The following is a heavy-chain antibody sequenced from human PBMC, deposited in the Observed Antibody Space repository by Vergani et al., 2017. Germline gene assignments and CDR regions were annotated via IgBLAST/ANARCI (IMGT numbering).Heavy chain of an antibody. D-gene: IGHD4-23*01. CDR3: ADGNLYYYYGMDV. Sequence: QVQLQESGPGLVKPSETLSLTCTVSGGSISSYYWSWIRQPPGKGLEWIGYINYGGSTNYNPSLKSRLTISEDTSKKQFSLKLRSVTAADTAVYYCADGNLYYYYGMDVWGQGTTVTVSS. V-gene: IGHV4-59*08. CDR2: INYGGST. CDR1: GGSISSYY. J-gene: IGHJ6*02.